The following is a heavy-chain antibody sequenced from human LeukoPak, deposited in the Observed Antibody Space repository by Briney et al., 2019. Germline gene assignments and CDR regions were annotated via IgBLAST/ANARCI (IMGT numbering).Heavy chain of an antibody. Sequence: SETLSFTCTVSGGSISSSSYYWGWIRQPPGKGLEWIGSIYYSGSTYYNPSLKSRVTISVDTSKNQFSLKLSSVTAADTAVYYCARSGFYDILTGLISPLDYWGQGTLVTVSS. D-gene: IGHD3-9*01. J-gene: IGHJ4*02. CDR3: ARSGFYDILTGLISPLDY. CDR2: IYYSGST. V-gene: IGHV4-39*01. CDR1: GGSISSSSYY.